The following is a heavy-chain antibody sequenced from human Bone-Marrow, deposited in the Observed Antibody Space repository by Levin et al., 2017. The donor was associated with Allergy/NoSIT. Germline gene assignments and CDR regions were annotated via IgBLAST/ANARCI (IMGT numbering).Heavy chain of an antibody. Sequence: GESLKISCAASGFTFSSYGMHWVRQAPGKGLEWVAVIWYDGSNKYYADSVKGRFTISRDNSKNTLYLQMNSLRAEDTAVYYCARDGLPITMVRGVIIRYYYGMDVWGQGTTVTVSS. V-gene: IGHV3-33*01. J-gene: IGHJ6*02. CDR1: GFTFSSYG. CDR2: IWYDGSNK. CDR3: ARDGLPITMVRGVIIRYYYGMDV. D-gene: IGHD3-10*01.